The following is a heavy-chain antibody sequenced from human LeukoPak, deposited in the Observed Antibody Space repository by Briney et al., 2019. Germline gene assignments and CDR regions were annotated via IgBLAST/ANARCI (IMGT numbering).Heavy chain of an antibody. CDR1: GFTFSSDS. CDR3: ARDPYCSSTSCHHGMDV. CDR2: ISSSSYI. D-gene: IGHD2-2*01. Sequence: PGGSLRLSCAASGFTFSSDSLNWVRPAPGQGLEWGPSISSSSYIYYADSVKGRFTISRDNAKNSLYLQMNSLRAEDTAVYYCARDPYCSSTSCHHGMDVWGQGTTVTVSS. J-gene: IGHJ6*02. V-gene: IGHV3-21*01.